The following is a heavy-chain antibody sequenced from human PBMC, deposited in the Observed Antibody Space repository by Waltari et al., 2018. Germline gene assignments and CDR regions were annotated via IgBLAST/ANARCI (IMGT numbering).Heavy chain of an antibody. CDR3: ARGLSSSGWYFDY. CDR2: INHSGST. V-gene: IGHV4-34*01. CDR1: GGSFSGYY. J-gene: IGHJ4*02. Sequence: QVQLQQWGAGLLKPSETLSLTCAVYGGSFSGYYWIWIRQPPGKGLEWIGEINHSGSTNYNPSLKSRVTISVDTSKNQFSLKLSSVTAADTAVYYCARGLSSSGWYFDYWGQGTLVTVSS. D-gene: IGHD6-19*01.